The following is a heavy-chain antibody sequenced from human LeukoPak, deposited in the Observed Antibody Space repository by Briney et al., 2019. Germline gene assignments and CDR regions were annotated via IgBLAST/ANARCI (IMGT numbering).Heavy chain of an antibody. CDR3: AREGIAARLYPFDY. CDR1: GFTFSSYG. V-gene: IGHV3-33*01. CDR2: IWYDGSNK. J-gene: IGHJ4*02. D-gene: IGHD6-6*01. Sequence: GGSLRLSCAASGFTFSSYGMHWVRQAPGKGLEWVAVIWYDGSNKYYADSVKGRFTISRDNSKNTLYLQMNSLRAEDTAVYYCAREGIAARLYPFDYWGQGTLVTVSS.